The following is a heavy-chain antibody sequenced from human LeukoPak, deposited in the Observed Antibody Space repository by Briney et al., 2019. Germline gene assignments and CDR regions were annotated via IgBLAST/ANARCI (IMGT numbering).Heavy chain of an antibody. CDR3: ARTYYYGSGSYYSGTNFDY. J-gene: IGHJ4*02. CDR2: IDPSDSYT. V-gene: IGHV5-10-1*01. Sequence: GESLKISCKGSVYSFTSYWISWVRQMPGKGLEWMGRIDPSDSYTNYSPSFQGHVTISADKSISTAYLQWSRLKAQDTTMYYCARTYYYGSGSYYSGTNFDYWGQGTLVTVSS. D-gene: IGHD3-10*01. CDR1: VYSFTSYW.